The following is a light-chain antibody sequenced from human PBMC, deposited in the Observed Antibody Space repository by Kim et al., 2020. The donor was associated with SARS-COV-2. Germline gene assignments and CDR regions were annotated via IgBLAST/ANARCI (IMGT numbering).Light chain of an antibody. V-gene: IGLV2-23*01. CDR1: SSDVGAYNL. Sequence: QSALTQPASVSGSPGQSITISCSGTSSDVGAYNLVSWYQQHPGKVPQLIIYESTKRPSGVSDRFSASKSGNRVSLTISGLQAEDEADYFCSSYAGYNTFVVFGGETKVTVL. CDR2: EST. J-gene: IGLJ2*01. CDR3: SSYAGYNTFVV.